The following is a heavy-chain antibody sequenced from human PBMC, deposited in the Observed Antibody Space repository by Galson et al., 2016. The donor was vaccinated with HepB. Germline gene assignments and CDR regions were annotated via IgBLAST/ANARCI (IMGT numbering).Heavy chain of an antibody. J-gene: IGHJ6*03. CDR1: GFTRSYG. D-gene: IGHD4-17*01. Sequence: SLRLSCAVSGFTRSYGMHWVRQAPGKGLEWVAVISSDGSNKYYADSVKGRFTISRGNSKNTLYLQMNSLRTEDTAVYYCAKWHDDGDYPKYYYYIDVWGKGTTVIVSS. V-gene: IGHV3-30*18. CDR3: AKWHDDGDYPKYYYYIDV. CDR2: ISSDGSNK.